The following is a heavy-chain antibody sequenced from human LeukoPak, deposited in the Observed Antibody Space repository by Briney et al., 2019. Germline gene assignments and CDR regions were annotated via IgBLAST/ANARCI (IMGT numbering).Heavy chain of an antibody. CDR3: ARAPGLQWLGGYYYFDY. V-gene: IGHV4-34*01. CDR2: IDHSGST. D-gene: IGHD6-19*01. CDR1: GGSFSDYY. J-gene: IGHJ4*02. Sequence: PSETLSLTCAVYGGSFSDYYWSWIRQPPGKGLEWIGDIDHSGSTNYNPSLKSRVTISVDTSKNQFSLKLSSVTAADTAVYYCARAPGLQWLGGYYYFDYWGQGTLVTVSS.